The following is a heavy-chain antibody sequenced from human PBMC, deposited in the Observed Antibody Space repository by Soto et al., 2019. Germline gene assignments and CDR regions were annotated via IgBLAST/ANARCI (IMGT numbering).Heavy chain of an antibody. D-gene: IGHD6-13*01. Sequence: QVQLVQSGAEVKKPGASVKVSCKASGYTFTSYDINWVRQATGQGLEWMGWMNPNSGNTDYAQKSQCRVTMTRNTSISTAYMELSSLRAEDTAVYYCARERSAAGAGWFDPWGQGTLVTVSS. CDR1: GYTFTSYD. CDR2: MNPNSGNT. J-gene: IGHJ5*02. CDR3: ARERSAAGAGWFDP. V-gene: IGHV1-8*01.